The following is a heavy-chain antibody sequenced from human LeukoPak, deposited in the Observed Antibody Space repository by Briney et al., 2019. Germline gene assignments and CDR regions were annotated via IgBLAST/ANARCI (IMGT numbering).Heavy chain of an antibody. CDR1: GGSISSYY. D-gene: IGHD4-11*01. CDR3: ARDYSNYGWYYYMDV. J-gene: IGHJ6*03. Sequence: SETLSLTCTVPGGSISSYYWSWIRQPAGKGLEWIGRIYTSGSTNYNPSLKSRVTMSVDTSKNQFSLKLSSVTAADTAVYYCARDYSNYGWYYYMDVWGKGTTVTVSS. V-gene: IGHV4-4*07. CDR2: IYTSGST.